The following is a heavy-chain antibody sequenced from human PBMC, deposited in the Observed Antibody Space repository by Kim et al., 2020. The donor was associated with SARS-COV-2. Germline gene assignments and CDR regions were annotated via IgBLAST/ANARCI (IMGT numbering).Heavy chain of an antibody. V-gene: IGHV3-23*01. CDR2: ISGSGGST. CDR1: GFTFSSYA. J-gene: IGHJ4*02. CDR3: AKRAGPTRYYDILTGYYMGYFDY. Sequence: GGSLRLSWAASGFTFSSYAMSWVRQAPGKGLEWVSAISGSGGSTYYADSVKGRFTISRDNSKNTLYLQMNSLRAEDTAVYFCAKRAGPTRYYDILTGYYMGYFDYWGQGTLVTVSS. D-gene: IGHD3-9*01.